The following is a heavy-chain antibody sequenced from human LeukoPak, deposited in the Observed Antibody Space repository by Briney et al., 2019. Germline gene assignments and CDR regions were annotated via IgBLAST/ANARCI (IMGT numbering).Heavy chain of an antibody. Sequence: GGSLRLSCAASGFTFSNYAMSWVRQAPGEGLEWVSASIDSGGSTYYTDSVKGRFTISRDTSKNTLYLQMNNLRAEDTALYYCAKERIQLWPTYFDYWGQGTLVTVSS. J-gene: IGHJ4*02. CDR3: AKERIQLWPTYFDY. V-gene: IGHV3-23*01. D-gene: IGHD1-1*01. CDR1: GFTFSNYA. CDR2: SIDSGGST.